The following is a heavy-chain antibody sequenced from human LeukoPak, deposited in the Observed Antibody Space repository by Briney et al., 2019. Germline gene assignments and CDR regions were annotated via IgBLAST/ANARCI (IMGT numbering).Heavy chain of an antibody. CDR1: GYTFTGYY. J-gene: IGHJ4*02. Sequence: ASVKVSCKASGYTFTGYYMHWVRQAPGQGLEWMGWINPKNGGTDYAQKFQGRVTMTRDTSISTVYMELSRLRSDDTAVYYCARDYYDSSGYYYPKDYWGQGTLVTVSS. CDR3: ARDYYDSSGYYYPKDY. CDR2: INPKNGGT. D-gene: IGHD3-22*01. V-gene: IGHV1-2*02.